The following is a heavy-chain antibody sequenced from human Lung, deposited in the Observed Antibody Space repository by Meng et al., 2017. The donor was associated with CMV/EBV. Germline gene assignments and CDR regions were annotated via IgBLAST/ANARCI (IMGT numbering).Heavy chain of an antibody. D-gene: IGHD6-6*01. J-gene: IGHJ5*02. Sequence: GDGVSSNSAACNLIRHSPSRGLGWLGRTYYRSKWYNDYAVSVKSRITINPDTSKNQFSLQLNSVTPEDTAVYYCARVYSSSSPWFDPWGQGTLVTVSS. CDR1: GDGVSSNSAA. CDR2: TYYRSKWYN. CDR3: ARVYSSSSPWFDP. V-gene: IGHV6-1*01.